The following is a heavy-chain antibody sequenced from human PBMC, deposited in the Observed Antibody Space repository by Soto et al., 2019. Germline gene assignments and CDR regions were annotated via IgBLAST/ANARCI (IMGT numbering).Heavy chain of an antibody. J-gene: IGHJ4*02. D-gene: IGHD6-13*01. Sequence: QVQLQESGPGLVKPSQTLSLTCTVSGGSISSSGYYWSWIRQHPGKGLEWIGYIYYSGSTYYNPSLKSRVTISVDTSKNQVSLKLSSVTAADTAVYYSAGLKAAVEDDYWGQGTLVTVSS. CDR2: IYYSGST. CDR3: AGLKAAVEDDY. V-gene: IGHV4-31*03. CDR1: GGSISSSGYY.